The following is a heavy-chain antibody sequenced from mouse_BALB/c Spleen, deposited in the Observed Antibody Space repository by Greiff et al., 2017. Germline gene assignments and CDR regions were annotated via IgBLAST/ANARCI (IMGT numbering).Heavy chain of an antibody. Sequence: VQLQQSGAELVRSGASVKLSCTASGFNIKDYYMHWVKQRPEQGLEWIGWIDPENGDTEYAPKFQGKATMTADTSSNTAYLQLSSLTSEDTAVYYCNAGGGKDYFDYWGQGTTLTVSS. CDR1: GFNIKDYY. CDR2: IDPENGDT. J-gene: IGHJ2*01. V-gene: IGHV14-4*02. CDR3: NAGGGKDYFDY.